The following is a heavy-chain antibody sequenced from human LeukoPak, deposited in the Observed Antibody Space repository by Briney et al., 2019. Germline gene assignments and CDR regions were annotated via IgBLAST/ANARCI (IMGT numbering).Heavy chain of an antibody. Sequence: SVKVSCKASGFTFSTSAVQWVRQARGQPLEWMGWIVVGSGNTHYALKFQERVTITRDVSTNTAYMELGSLRSEDTAVYYCAAEGSHDFFDYWGQGTLVTVSS. CDR2: IVVGSGNT. D-gene: IGHD3-3*01. CDR1: GFTFSTSA. CDR3: AAEGSHDFFDY. V-gene: IGHV1-58*01. J-gene: IGHJ4*02.